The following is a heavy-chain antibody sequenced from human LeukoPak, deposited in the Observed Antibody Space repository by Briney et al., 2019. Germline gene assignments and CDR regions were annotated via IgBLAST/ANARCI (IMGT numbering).Heavy chain of an antibody. D-gene: IGHD6-19*01. Sequence: SETLSLTCTVSGGSISSSSYYWGWIRQPPGKGLEWIGSIYYSGSTYYNPSLKSRVTISVDTSKNQFSLKLSSVTAADTAVYYCARGFLIAVAGYGYWGQGTLVTVSS. CDR3: ARGFLIAVAGYGY. CDR1: GGSISSSSYY. V-gene: IGHV4-39*01. CDR2: IYYSGST. J-gene: IGHJ4*02.